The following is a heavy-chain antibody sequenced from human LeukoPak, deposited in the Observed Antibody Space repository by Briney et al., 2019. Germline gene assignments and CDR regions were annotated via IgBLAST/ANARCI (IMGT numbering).Heavy chain of an antibody. D-gene: IGHD6-19*01. CDR1: GFTFSSYS. J-gene: IGHJ4*02. V-gene: IGHV3-21*01. CDR3: ARASVGYSSGWYVGTFDY. CDR2: IGSSSSYI. Sequence: GGSLRLSCAASGFTFSSYSMNWVRQAPGKGLEWVSSIGSSSSYIYYADSVKGRFTISRDNAKNSLYLQMNSLRAEDTAVYYCARASVGYSSGWYVGTFDYWGQGTLVTVSS.